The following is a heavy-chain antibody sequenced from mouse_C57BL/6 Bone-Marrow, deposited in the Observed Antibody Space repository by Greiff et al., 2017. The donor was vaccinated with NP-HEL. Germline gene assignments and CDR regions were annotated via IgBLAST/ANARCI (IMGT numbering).Heavy chain of an antibody. CDR2: IYPGGGYT. V-gene: IGHV1-63*01. D-gene: IGHD2-3*01. CDR3: ARSGWPYFDY. Sequence: VQLQQSGAELVRPGTSVKMSCKASGYTFTNYWIGWAKQRRGHGLEWIGDIYPGGGYTNYNEKFKGKATLTADKSSSTAYMQFSSLTSEDSAIYYCARSGWPYFDYGGQGTTLTVSS. J-gene: IGHJ2*01. CDR1: GYTFTNYW.